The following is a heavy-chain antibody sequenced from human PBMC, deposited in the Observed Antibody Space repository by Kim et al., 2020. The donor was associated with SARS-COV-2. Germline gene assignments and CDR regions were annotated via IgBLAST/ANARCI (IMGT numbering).Heavy chain of an antibody. D-gene: IGHD3-10*01. V-gene: IGHV3-33*01. CDR3: ARDLFGFGDLYGMDV. J-gene: IGHJ6*02. CDR1: GFIFSNYG. Sequence: GGSLRLSCAASGFIFSNYGMHWVRQAPGKGLEWAAVIWYDGSKKYYADSVKGRFTISRDDSKNTLYLQMNSLRAEDTAVYYCARDLFGFGDLYGMDVWGQGTTVTVSS. CDR2: IWYDGSKK.